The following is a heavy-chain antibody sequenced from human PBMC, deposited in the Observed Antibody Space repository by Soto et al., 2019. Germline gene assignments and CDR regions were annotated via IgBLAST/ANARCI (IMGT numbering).Heavy chain of an antibody. D-gene: IGHD3-22*01. CDR2: IYYSGST. Sequence: SETLSLTCTVSSGSISSYYWSWIRQPPGKGLEWIGYIYYSGSTNYNPSLKSRVTISVDTSKNQFSLKLSSVTAADTAVYYCARHVITREEWFDPWGQGTLVTVSS. J-gene: IGHJ5*02. CDR1: SGSISSYY. CDR3: ARHVITREEWFDP. V-gene: IGHV4-59*08.